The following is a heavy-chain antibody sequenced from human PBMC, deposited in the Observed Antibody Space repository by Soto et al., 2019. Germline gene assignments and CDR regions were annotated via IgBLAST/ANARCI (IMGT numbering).Heavy chain of an antibody. Sequence: QVHLVESGGGVVQPGRSLRLSCAASAFTFNNCAMHWVRQAPGKGLEWVAIISDDGNHKNYVDSVKGRFTISRDNSKNTLYLQMDSLRPEDTAVYFCVKVCNTPYCFFLVNWGQGTLVTVSS. V-gene: IGHV3-30*18. CDR2: ISDDGNHK. CDR3: VKVCNTPYCFFLVN. CDR1: AFTFNNCA. D-gene: IGHD2-21*02. J-gene: IGHJ4*02.